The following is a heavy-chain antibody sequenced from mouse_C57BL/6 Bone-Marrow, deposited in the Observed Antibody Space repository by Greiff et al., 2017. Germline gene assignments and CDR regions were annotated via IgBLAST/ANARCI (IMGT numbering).Heavy chain of an antibody. CDR2: IYPRSGNT. D-gene: IGHD2-2*01. Sequence: QVHVKQSGAELARPGASVKLSCKASGYTFTSYGISWVKQRTGQGLEWIGEIYPRSGNTYYNEKFQGKATLTADKPSSTAYMELRSLTSAYSAVYFCARLDYAYDDAMDYWGQGTSVTVSS. CDR1: GYTFTSYG. J-gene: IGHJ4*01. CDR3: ARLDYAYDDAMDY. V-gene: IGHV1-81*01.